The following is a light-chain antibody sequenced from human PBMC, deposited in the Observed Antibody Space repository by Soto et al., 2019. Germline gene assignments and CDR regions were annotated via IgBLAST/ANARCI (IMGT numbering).Light chain of an antibody. Sequence: EIVMTQSPVTLSVSPGDRVTLSCRASQSVSNAVAWYQQKYGQSPRLLIYAASTRATGVPDRFWGSGPGTDFTLTISSMQSEDFAIYYCQQYDLWGSFGGGTRVEI. V-gene: IGKV3-15*01. CDR3: QQYDLWGS. CDR1: QSVSNA. J-gene: IGKJ4*01. CDR2: AAS.